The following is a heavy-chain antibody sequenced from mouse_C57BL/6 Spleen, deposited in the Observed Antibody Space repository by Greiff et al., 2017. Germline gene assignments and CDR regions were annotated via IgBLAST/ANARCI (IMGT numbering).Heavy chain of an antibody. CDR3: ARRGKLLYAMDY. D-gene: IGHD2-1*01. Sequence: QVQLQHPGAELVRPGSSVKLSCKASGYTFTSYWMHWVKQRPIQGLEWIGNIDPSDSETHYNQKFKDKATLTVDKSSSTAYMQLSSLTSEDSAVYYCARRGKLLYAMDYWGQGTSVTVSS. CDR1: GYTFTSYW. J-gene: IGHJ4*01. CDR2: IDPSDSET. V-gene: IGHV1-52*01.